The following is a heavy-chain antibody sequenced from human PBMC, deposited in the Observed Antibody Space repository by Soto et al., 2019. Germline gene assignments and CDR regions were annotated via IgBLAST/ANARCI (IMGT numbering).Heavy chain of an antibody. CDR3: ARAKEQWLVYIYYYYYGMDV. CDR2: INAGNGNT. Sequence: QVQLVQSGAEVKKPGASVKVSCKASGYTFTSYAMHWVRQAPGQRLEWMGWINAGNGNTKYSQKFQGRVTITRDTSASTAYMELSSLRSEDTAVYYCARAKEQWLVYIYYYYYGMDVWGQGTTVTVSS. D-gene: IGHD6-19*01. CDR1: GYTFTSYA. V-gene: IGHV1-3*01. J-gene: IGHJ6*02.